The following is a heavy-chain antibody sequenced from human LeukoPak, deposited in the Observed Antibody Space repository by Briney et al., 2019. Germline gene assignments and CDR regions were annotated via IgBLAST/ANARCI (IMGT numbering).Heavy chain of an antibody. V-gene: IGHV4-34*01. J-gene: IGHJ5*02. CDR3: AREGFTYYYGSGAFDP. D-gene: IGHD3-10*01. CDR1: GGSFSGYY. Sequence: SETLSLTCAVYGGSFSGYYWSWIRQPPGKGLEWIGEINHSGSTNYNPSLKSRVTISVDTSRNQFSLKLSSVTAADTAVHYCAREGFTYYYGSGAFDPWGQGILVTVSS. CDR2: INHSGST.